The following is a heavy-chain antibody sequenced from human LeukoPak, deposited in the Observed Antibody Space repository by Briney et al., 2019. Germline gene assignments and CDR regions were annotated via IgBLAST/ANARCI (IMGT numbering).Heavy chain of an antibody. CDR1: GFSYA. D-gene: IGHD3-10*01. J-gene: IGHJ4*02. Sequence: GGSLRLSCAASGFSYAMTWVRQAPGKGLEWVSAIGSGGGSTSYADSVKGRFTISRDNSKSTLYLQMNSLRAEDTAVYYCAKDRSGSGSYYPDYWGQGTLVTVSS. V-gene: IGHV3-23*01. CDR3: AKDRSGSGSYYPDY. CDR2: IGSGGGST.